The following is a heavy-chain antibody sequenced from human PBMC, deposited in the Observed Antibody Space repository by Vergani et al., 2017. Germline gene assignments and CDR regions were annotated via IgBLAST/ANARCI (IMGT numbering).Heavy chain of an antibody. CDR1: GFTFSSYA. CDR3: ARGGATVSGFGEPHYYYMDV. D-gene: IGHD3-10*01. J-gene: IGHJ6*03. V-gene: IGHV3-30-3*01. CDR2: ISYDGSNK. Sequence: QVQLVESGGGVVQPGRSLRLSCAASGFTFSSYAMHWVRQAPGKGLEWVAVISYDGSNKYYADSVKGRFTISRDNSKNTLYLQMNSLRAEDTAVYYCARGGATVSGFGEPHYYYMDVWGKGTTVTVSS.